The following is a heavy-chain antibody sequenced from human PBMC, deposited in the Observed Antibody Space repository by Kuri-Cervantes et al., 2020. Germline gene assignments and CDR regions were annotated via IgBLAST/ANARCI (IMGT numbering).Heavy chain of an antibody. CDR2: INSDGSST. Sequence: GESLKISCAASGFTFINYNMNWVRQAPGKGLVWVSRINSDGSSTSYADSVKGRFTISRDNAKNTLYLQMNSLRAEDTAVYYCARPMAAAGLNAFDIWGQGTMVTVSS. J-gene: IGHJ3*02. V-gene: IGHV3-74*01. D-gene: IGHD6-13*01. CDR1: GFTFINYN. CDR3: ARPMAAAGLNAFDI.